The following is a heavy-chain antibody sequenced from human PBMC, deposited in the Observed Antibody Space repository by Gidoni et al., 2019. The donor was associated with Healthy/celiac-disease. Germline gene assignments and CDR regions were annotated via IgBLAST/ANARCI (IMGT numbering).Heavy chain of an antibody. CDR2: INPNSGGT. V-gene: IGHV1-2*06. CDR1: GSTFTGYY. D-gene: IGHD5-18*01. Sequence: QVPLVQSGAEVKKPGAPVTVTCKASGSTFTGYYMHWVRQAPGQGLEWMGRINPNSGGTNYARKVQGRVTMTRDTSISTAYMELSRLRSDDTAVYYCARVNTAHLIDYWGQGTLVTVSS. J-gene: IGHJ4*02. CDR3: ARVNTAHLIDY.